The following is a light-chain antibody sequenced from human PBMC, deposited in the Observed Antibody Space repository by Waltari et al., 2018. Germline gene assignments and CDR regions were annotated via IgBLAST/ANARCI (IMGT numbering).Light chain of an antibody. CDR1: QGISSY. CDR3: QQLNSFPYT. V-gene: IGKV1-9*01. CDR2: AAS. Sequence: DIQLTQSPSFLSASVGDRVTITCRASQGISSYLAWYQQQPGEAPKLLISAASTLQSGVPSRFSGSGSGTEVTLTIRSLQPEDFATYYCQQLNSFPYTFGQGTKLDIK. J-gene: IGKJ2*01.